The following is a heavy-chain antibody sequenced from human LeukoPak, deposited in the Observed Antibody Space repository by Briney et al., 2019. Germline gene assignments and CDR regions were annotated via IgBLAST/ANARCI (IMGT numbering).Heavy chain of an antibody. V-gene: IGHV4-39*01. Sequence: SETLSLTCSVSGGSISNSNYYWGWIRLPPGKGMEWIGTIYYSGSTNYNPSLKSRLTISVHTSKNQFSMKLNSVTAADTAVYYCASIVVVTGFFDYWGQGTLVTVSS. CDR3: ASIVVVTGFFDY. CDR1: GGSISNSNYY. D-gene: IGHD2-21*02. CDR2: IYYSGST. J-gene: IGHJ4*02.